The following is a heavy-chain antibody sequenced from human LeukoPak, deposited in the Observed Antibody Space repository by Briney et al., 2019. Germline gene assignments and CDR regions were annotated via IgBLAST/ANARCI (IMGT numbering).Heavy chain of an antibody. CDR2: IYHSGST. D-gene: IGHD3-3*02. J-gene: IGHJ5*02. CDR1: GYSISSDNY. V-gene: IGHV4-38-2*01. Sequence: SETLSLTCGVSGYSISSDNYWGWIRQPPGKGLEWIGTIYHSGSTYYNSSLNSRATMSVDTSMNQFSLNLNSVTAADTAVYYCARATIRNWFDPWGQGTLVTVSS. CDR3: ARATIRNWFDP.